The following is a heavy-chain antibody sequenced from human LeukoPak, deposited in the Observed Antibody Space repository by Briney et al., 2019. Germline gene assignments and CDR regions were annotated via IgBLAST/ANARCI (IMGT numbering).Heavy chain of an antibody. J-gene: IGHJ4*02. Sequence: ASVKVSCKASRYTFTGYYMHWVRQAPGQGLEWMGWINPNSGGTDYAQKFQGRVTISADTSKNRFSLKLSSVTAADTAVYYCASRKLGNDYWGQGTLVTVSS. V-gene: IGHV1-2*02. CDR1: RYTFTGYY. CDR2: INPNSGGT. CDR3: ASRKLGNDY. D-gene: IGHD7-27*01.